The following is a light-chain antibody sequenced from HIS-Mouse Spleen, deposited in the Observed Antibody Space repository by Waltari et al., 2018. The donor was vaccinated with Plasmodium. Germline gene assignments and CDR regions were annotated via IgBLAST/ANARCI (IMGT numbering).Light chain of an antibody. J-gene: IGKJ4*01. CDR3: QQRSNWPLT. V-gene: IGKV3-11*01. Sequence: EIVLTQSPATLSLSPGERATLSCRASQSVSSYLAWYQQKPGQAPRLLIYDASNRATGIPARFSGSGPGTDCTLTISSLEPEDFAVYYCQQRSNWPLTFGGGTKVEIK. CDR1: QSVSSY. CDR2: DAS.